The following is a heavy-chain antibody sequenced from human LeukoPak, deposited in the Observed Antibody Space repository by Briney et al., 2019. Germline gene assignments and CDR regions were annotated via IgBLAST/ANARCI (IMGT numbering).Heavy chain of an antibody. D-gene: IGHD5-18*01. CDR3: ARDRRGYSYGYYFDH. Sequence: SETLSLTCTVSGGSISSYYWYWIRQPPGKGLEWIGYFYYSGSTSYSPSLKSRVTISVDTSKNQFSLKLSSVTAADTAVYYCARDRRGYSYGYYFDHWGQGTLVTVSS. V-gene: IGHV4-59*01. CDR1: GGSISSYY. J-gene: IGHJ4*02. CDR2: FYYSGST.